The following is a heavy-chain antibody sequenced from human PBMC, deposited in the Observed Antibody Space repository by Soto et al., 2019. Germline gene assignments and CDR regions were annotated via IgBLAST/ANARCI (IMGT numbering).Heavy chain of an antibody. CDR2: IYYSGST. J-gene: IGHJ5*02. Sequence: QVQLQESGPGLVKPSETLSLTCTVSGVSISSYYWGWIRKPPGKGLEWIGYIYYSGSTSYNPSLKSRVTISVDTSKNQFSLTLRSVTAADTAVYYCSIVLCGRGNWFDPWGPGTLVTVSS. D-gene: IGHD1-1*01. CDR1: GVSISSYY. V-gene: IGHV4-59*01. CDR3: SIVLCGRGNWFDP.